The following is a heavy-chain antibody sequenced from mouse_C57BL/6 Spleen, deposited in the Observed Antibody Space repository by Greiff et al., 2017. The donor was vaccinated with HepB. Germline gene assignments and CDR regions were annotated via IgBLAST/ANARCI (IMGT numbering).Heavy chain of an antibody. J-gene: IGHJ4*01. CDR1: GYTFTDYY. CDR2: INPYNGGT. V-gene: IGHV1-19*01. D-gene: IGHD2-4*01. CDR3: ARNADDYDVHMDY. Sequence: EVQLQQSGPVLVKPGASVKMSCKASGYTFTDYYMNWVKQSHGKSLEWIGVINPYNGGTSYNQKFKGKATLTFDKSSSTAYMELNSLTSEDSAVYYCARNADDYDVHMDYWGQGTSVTVSS.